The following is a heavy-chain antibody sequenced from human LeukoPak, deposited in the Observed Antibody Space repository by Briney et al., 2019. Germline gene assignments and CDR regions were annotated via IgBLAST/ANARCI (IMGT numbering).Heavy chain of an antibody. J-gene: IGHJ4*02. Sequence: SGGSLRLSCAASGFTFSSYSMNWVRQAPGKGLEWVSSISSSSSYIYYADSVKGRFTISRDNAKNSLYLQMNSLRAEDTAVYYCASSGYYDILTGYSYYFDYWGQGTLVTVSS. CDR3: ASSGYYDILTGYSYYFDY. CDR2: ISSSSSYI. CDR1: GFTFSSYS. D-gene: IGHD3-9*01. V-gene: IGHV3-21*01.